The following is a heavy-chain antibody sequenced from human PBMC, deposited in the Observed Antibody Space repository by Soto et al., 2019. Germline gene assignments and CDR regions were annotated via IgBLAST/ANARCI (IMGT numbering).Heavy chain of an antibody. V-gene: IGHV6-1*01. CDR2: TYYRSKWYY. J-gene: IGHJ4*02. Sequence: PSQTLSLTCVISGESVSSNLAAWNWIRQSPSRGLEWLGRTYYRSKWYYEYAESVKSRIDIYADTSKNQFSLQLNSVTPEDTAVYYCAKDSRRSSGWWYFDYWGQGTLVTVSS. D-gene: IGHD6-19*01. CDR3: AKDSRRSSGWWYFDY. CDR1: GESVSSNLAA.